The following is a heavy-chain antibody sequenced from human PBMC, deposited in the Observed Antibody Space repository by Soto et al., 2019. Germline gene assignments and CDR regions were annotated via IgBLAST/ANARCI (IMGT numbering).Heavy chain of an antibody. CDR3: ARGPQGFYDFWSGYLYYFDN. Sequence: GGSLRLSCAASGFTFSSYGMHWVRQAPGKGLEWVAVIWYDGSNKYYADSVKGRFTISRDNSKNTLYLQMNSLRAEDTAVYYCARGPQGFYDFWSGYLYYFDNWGQGTLVTVSS. V-gene: IGHV3-33*01. J-gene: IGHJ4*02. CDR2: IWYDGSNK. CDR1: GFTFSSYG. D-gene: IGHD3-3*01.